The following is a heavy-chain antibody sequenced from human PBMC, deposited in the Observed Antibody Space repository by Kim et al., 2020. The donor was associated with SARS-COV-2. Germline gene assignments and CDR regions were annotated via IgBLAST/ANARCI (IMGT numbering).Heavy chain of an antibody. D-gene: IGHD1-26*01. CDR2: ISYSGNT. J-gene: IGHJ5*02. CDR3: ARHLKYQVLLNWFDP. V-gene: IGHV4-39*01. Sequence: SETLSLTCTVSGGSISSGSYYWAWIRQPPGRGLEWIGSISYSGNTYYNSSLKSRVAMSVDTSKNQFSLKLSSLTAPDTAVYYCARHLKYQVLLNWFDPWGQGTLVTVSS. CDR1: GGSISSGSYY.